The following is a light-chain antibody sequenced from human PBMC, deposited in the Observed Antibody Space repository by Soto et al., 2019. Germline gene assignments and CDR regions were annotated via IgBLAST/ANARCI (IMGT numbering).Light chain of an antibody. Sequence: QSVLTQPPSVPGAPGQRVSISCTGSSSNIGAGYDVHWFQQLPGTAPKLLIYGSSNRPSGVPDRFSSSKSGTSASLAITGLQAEDEADYYCQSYDSSLSVLYVFGTGTKVTVL. J-gene: IGLJ1*01. V-gene: IGLV1-40*01. CDR2: GSS. CDR1: SSNIGAGYD. CDR3: QSYDSSLSVLYV.